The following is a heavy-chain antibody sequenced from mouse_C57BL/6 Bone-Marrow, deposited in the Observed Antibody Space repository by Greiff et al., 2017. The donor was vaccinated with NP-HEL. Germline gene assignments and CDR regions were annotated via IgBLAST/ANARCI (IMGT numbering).Heavy chain of an antibody. J-gene: IGHJ1*03. D-gene: IGHD2-1*01. CDR3: AIKGRNPYWYFDV. V-gene: IGHV1-74*01. CDR2: IHPSDSDT. Sequence: QVQLQQPGVELVKPGASVKVSCKASGYTFTSYWMHWVKQRPGQGLEWIGRIHPSDSDTNYNQKFKGKATLTVDKSSSTAYMQLISLTSEDSAVYYCAIKGRNPYWYFDVWGTGTTVTVSS. CDR1: GYTFTSYW.